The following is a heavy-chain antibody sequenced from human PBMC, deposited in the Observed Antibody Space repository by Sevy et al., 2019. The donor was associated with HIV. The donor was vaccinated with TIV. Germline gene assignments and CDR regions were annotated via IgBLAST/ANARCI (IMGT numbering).Heavy chain of an antibody. J-gene: IGHJ4*02. CDR2: IKQDGSVK. D-gene: IGHD6-13*01. V-gene: IGHV3-7*01. CDR3: VRAIAAAGSF. CDR1: GFSLNNYW. Sequence: GGSLRLSCAASGFSLNNYWMNWVRQAPGKGLEWEANIKQDGSVKYYVDSVKGRFTISRDNARNLLYLQMNSLRVEDTALYYCVRAIAAAGSFWGQGTLVTVSS.